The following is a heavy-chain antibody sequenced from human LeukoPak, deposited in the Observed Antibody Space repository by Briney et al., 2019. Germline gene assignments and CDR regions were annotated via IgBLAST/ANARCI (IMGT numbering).Heavy chain of an antibody. D-gene: IGHD6-19*01. V-gene: IGHV4-39*07. Sequence: PSETLSLTCTVSGGSISSSSYYWGWIRQPPGKGLEWIGEINHSGSTNYNPSLKSRVTISVDTSKNQFSLKLSSVTAADTAVYYCARRGPVSSGWYIRFFFDYWGQGTLVTVSS. CDR1: GGSISSSSYY. CDR2: INHSGST. CDR3: ARRGPVSSGWYIRFFFDY. J-gene: IGHJ4*02.